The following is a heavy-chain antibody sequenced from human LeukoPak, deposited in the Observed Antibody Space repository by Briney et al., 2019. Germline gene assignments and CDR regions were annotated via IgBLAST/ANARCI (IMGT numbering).Heavy chain of an antibody. D-gene: IGHD1-14*01. CDR1: GFTFSSFA. Sequence: PGGSLRLSCAASGFTFSSFALHWVGQAPGQGLEYVSVISSSGGNTFYANSVKGRFTISRDNSKNTLFLQMGSLRNEDMVVYYCARERNVAFYIWGQGTMVTVSS. CDR3: ARERNVAFYI. CDR2: ISSSGGNT. V-gene: IGHV3-64*01. J-gene: IGHJ3*02.